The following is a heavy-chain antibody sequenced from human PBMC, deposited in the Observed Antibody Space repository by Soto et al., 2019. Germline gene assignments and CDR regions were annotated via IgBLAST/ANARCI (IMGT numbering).Heavy chain of an antibody. CDR1: GYTSTGYY. J-gene: IGHJ1*01. CDR2: INPITGAT. D-gene: IGHD4-17*01. V-gene: IGHV1-2*02. CDR3: VRGGYGDYLHH. Sequence: GASVKVSCKASGYTSTGYYIHWVRQAPGQGLDWMAWINPITGATKYAQSFQGRVIVTRDMSTGTAYMELTSLISNDTAVYYCVRGGYGDYLHHWGQGSLVTVSS.